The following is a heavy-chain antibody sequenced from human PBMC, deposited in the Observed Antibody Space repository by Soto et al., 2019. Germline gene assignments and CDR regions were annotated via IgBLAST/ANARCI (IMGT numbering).Heavy chain of an antibody. J-gene: IGHJ5*02. CDR1: GFTFSSYG. Sequence: GGSLRLSXAASGFTFSSYGMHWVRQAPGKGLEWVAVISYDGSNKYYADSVKGRFTISRDNSKNTLYLQMNSLRAEDTAVYYCAKDTYYYDSSGYYGPPWFDPWGQGTLVTVSS. CDR3: AKDTYYYDSSGYYGPPWFDP. D-gene: IGHD3-22*01. V-gene: IGHV3-30*18. CDR2: ISYDGSNK.